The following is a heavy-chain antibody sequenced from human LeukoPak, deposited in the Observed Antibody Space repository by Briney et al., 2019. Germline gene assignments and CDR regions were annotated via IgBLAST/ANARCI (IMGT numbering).Heavy chain of an antibody. CDR2: IYYSGST. D-gene: IGHD3-9*01. CDR3: ARAYYDILTGYGYAFDI. Sequence: SETLSLTRTVSGGSISSYYWSWIRQPPGKGLEWIGYIYYSGSTNYNPSLKSRVTISVDTSKNQFSLKLSSVTAADTAVYYCARAYYDILTGYGYAFDIWGQGTMVTVSS. J-gene: IGHJ3*02. CDR1: GGSISSYY. V-gene: IGHV4-59*01.